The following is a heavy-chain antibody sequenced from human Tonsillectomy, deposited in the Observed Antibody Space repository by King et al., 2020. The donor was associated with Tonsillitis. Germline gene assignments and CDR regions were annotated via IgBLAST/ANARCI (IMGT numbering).Heavy chain of an antibody. CDR3: ARRDEAYYYDSSGYLDC. Sequence: QLQESGSGLVKPSQTLSLTCAVSGGSISSGGYSWSWIRQPPGKGLEWIGYIYHSGSTYYNPSLKSRVTISVDRSKNQFSLKLSSVTAADTAVYYCARRDEAYYYDSSGYLDCWGQGTLVTVSS. CDR2: IYHSGST. D-gene: IGHD3-22*01. CDR1: GGSISSGGYS. J-gene: IGHJ4*02. V-gene: IGHV4-30-2*01.